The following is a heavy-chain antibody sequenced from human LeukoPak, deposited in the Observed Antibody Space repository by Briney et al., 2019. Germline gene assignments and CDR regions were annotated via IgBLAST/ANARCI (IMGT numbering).Heavy chain of an antibody. CDR2: ISAYNGNT. CDR3: ARDFRTFMVRGVIDY. Sequence: ASVKVSCKASGYTFTSYGISWVRQAPGQGLEWMGWISAYNGNTNYAQKLQGRVTMTTDTSTSTAYMELRSLRSDDTAVYYCARDFRTFMVRGVIDYWGQGTLVTVSS. CDR1: GYTFTSYG. D-gene: IGHD3-10*01. V-gene: IGHV1-18*01. J-gene: IGHJ4*02.